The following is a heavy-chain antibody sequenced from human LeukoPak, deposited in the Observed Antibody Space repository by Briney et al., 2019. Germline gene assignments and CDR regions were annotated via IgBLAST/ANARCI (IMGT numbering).Heavy chain of an antibody. CDR1: GGSINNYF. CDR2: IYYSDST. D-gene: IGHD3-10*02. J-gene: IGHJ6*04. Sequence: SETLSLTCTVSGGSINNYFWSWIRQPPGKGLECIAYIYYSDSTNYKPSLKSRVTISVDTSKNQFSLKLRSVTAADTAVCYCAELGITMIGGVWGKGTTVTISS. CDR3: AELGITMIGGV. V-gene: IGHV4-59*12.